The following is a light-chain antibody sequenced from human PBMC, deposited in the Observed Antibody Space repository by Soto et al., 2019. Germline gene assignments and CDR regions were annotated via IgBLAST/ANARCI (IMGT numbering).Light chain of an antibody. CDR1: SSDVGEYNY. J-gene: IGLJ3*02. CDR2: AVN. CDR3: CSYAGSYTWV. Sequence: QSALTQPRSVSGSPGQSVTISCTGTSSDVGEYNYVSWYQQHPGKAPKLLIYAVNMRPSGVPDRFSGSKSGNTASLTISGLQAEDEAEYSCCSYAGSYTWVFGGGTKVTVL. V-gene: IGLV2-11*02.